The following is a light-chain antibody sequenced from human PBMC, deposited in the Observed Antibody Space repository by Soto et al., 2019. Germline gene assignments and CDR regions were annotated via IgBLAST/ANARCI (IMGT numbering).Light chain of an antibody. CDR1: GSNSGGNS. CDR2: DDN. CDR3: GSWDSSLSAYV. J-gene: IGLJ1*01. V-gene: IGLV1-51*01. Sequence: QSVLAQPPAVFASPGQKGTMSWAGSGSNSGGNSVSSYQQVPGTAPTLLIYDDNTRHSGIPDRFPGSKSGTSATLGIPGFQTGDEADYYCGSWDSSLSAYVFGPGTKVTVL.